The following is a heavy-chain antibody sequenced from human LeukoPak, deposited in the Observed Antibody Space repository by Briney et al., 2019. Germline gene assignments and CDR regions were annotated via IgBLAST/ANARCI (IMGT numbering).Heavy chain of an antibody. CDR3: ARLEGYYGSGSTNWFDP. CDR1: RGSTSGDF. V-gene: IGHV4-59*08. D-gene: IGHD3-10*01. CDR2: IHYSGST. J-gene: IGHJ5*02. Sequence: PESLSVTSVVPRGSTSGDFWSSVWQPPGKGLEWIGYIHYSGSTNYNPSVKRRVTVSVDTSKNQFSLRLSSVTAADTAVYYCARLEGYYGSGSTNWFDPWGQGTLVTVSS.